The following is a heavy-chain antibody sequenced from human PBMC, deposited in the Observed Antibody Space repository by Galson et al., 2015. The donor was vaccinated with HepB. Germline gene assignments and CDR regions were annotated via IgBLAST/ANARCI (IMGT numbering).Heavy chain of an antibody. CDR1: GFTFSDYY. CDR3: ARDRGDGYTTDDTYFDL. D-gene: IGHD5-24*01. Sequence: GSLRLSCAASGFTFSDYYMSWIRQAPGKGLEWVSYISSSGSTIYYADSVKGRFTISRDNAKNSLYLQMNSLRAEDTAVYYCARDRGDGYTTDDTYFDLWGRGTLVTVSS. CDR2: ISSSGSTI. J-gene: IGHJ2*01. V-gene: IGHV3-11*01.